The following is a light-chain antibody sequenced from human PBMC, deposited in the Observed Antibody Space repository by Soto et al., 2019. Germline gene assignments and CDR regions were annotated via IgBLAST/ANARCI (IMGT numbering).Light chain of an antibody. CDR1: QSVSSSY. CDR3: QQYNSWPPIT. CDR2: DAS. V-gene: IGKV3-15*01. J-gene: IGKJ5*01. Sequence: EIVLTQSPGTLSLSPGERATLSCGASQSVSSSYLAWYQQKPGQAPRLLIYDASTRATGIPDRFSGGGSGTEFTLTISSLQSEDFVVYYCQQYNSWPPITFGQGTRLEIK.